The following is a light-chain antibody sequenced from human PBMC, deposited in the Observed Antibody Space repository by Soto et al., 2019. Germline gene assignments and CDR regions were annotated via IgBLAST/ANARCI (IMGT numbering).Light chain of an antibody. CDR1: SSDVGGYDY. J-gene: IGLJ1*01. V-gene: IGLV2-8*01. CDR3: SSYAGSNPYG. CDR2: EVT. Sequence: QSALTQPPSASGSPGQSVTISCTGTSSDVGGYDYVSWYQHHPGKAPKLMIYEVTKRPSGVPDRFSAPNAGNTPYLTVSGLQAEDEADYYCSSYAGSNPYGFATGTKVTV.